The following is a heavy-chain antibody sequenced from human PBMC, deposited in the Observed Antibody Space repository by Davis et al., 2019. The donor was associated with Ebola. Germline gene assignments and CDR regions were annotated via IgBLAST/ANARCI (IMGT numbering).Heavy chain of an antibody. V-gene: IGHV1-2*04. D-gene: IGHD5-18*01. Sequence: ASVKVSCKASGGTFSSYAISWVRQAPGQGLEWMGWINPNSGGTNYAQKFQGWVTMTRDTSISTAYMELSRLRSDDTAVYYCARVLGGYGYPYYYYYYGMDVWGQGTTVTVSS. CDR1: GGTFSSYA. CDR3: ARVLGGYGYPYYYYYYGMDV. CDR2: INPNSGGT. J-gene: IGHJ6*02.